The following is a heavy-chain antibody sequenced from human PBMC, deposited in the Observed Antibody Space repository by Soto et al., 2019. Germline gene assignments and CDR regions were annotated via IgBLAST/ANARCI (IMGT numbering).Heavy chain of an antibody. V-gene: IGHV4-30-2*01. CDR2: IYHSGST. CDR3: ASSHAGAHITAAVH. CDR1: GGSISSGGYS. J-gene: IGHJ4*02. Sequence: QLQLQESGSGLVKPSQTLSLTCAVSGGSISSGGYSWSWIRQPPGKGLEWIGYIYHSGSTYYNPSLKSRVTISVDRSKNQFSLKLSSVTAAGTAVYYCASSHAGAHITAAVHWGQGTLVTVSS. D-gene: IGHD6-13*01.